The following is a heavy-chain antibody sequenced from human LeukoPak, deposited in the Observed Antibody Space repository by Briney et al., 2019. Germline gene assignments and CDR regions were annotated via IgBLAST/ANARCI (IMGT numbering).Heavy chain of an antibody. CDR2: INPNSGGT. CDR3: ARNPLEWLVLPKAFDI. J-gene: IGHJ3*02. V-gene: IGHV1-2*02. D-gene: IGHD3-3*01. CDR1: GYTFSSYT. Sequence: ASVKVSCMASGYTFSSYTMNWVRQAPGPGLEWMGWINPNSGGTTYAQKFQGRVTMTRDTSISTAYLELSRLRSDDPAVYYCARNPLEWLVLPKAFDIWGQGAMVTVSS.